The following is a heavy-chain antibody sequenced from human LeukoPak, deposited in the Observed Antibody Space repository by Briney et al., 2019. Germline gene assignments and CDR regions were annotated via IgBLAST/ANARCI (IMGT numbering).Heavy chain of an antibody. CDR2: IKQDGSEK. D-gene: IGHD3-22*01. V-gene: IGHV3-7*01. CDR1: GFTFSSYW. J-gene: IGHJ4*02. Sequence: GGSLRLSCAASGFTFSSYWMSWVRQAPGKGLEWVANIKQDGSEKYYVDSVKGRFTISRDNAKNSLYLQMHSLRAEDTAVYYCARWAGNYYGSSGYPRPFEYWGQGTLVTVSS. CDR3: ARWAGNYYGSSGYPRPFEY.